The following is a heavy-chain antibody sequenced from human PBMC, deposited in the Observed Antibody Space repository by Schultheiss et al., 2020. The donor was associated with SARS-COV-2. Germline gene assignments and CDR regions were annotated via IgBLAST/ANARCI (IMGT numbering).Heavy chain of an antibody. J-gene: IGHJ6*02. CDR2: IYHSGST. CDR3: ARHRSGYYHYGMDV. D-gene: IGHD2-8*02. Sequence: SETLSLTCTVSGGSISSYYWNWIRQPPGKGLEWIGSIYHSGSTNYNPSLKSRVTISVDTSKNQFSLKLSSVTAADTAVYYCARHRSGYYHYGMDVWGQGTTVTVSS. V-gene: IGHV4-59*08. CDR1: GGSISSYY.